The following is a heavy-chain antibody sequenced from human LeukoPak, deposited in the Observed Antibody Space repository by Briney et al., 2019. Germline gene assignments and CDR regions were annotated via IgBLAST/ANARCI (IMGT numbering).Heavy chain of an antibody. D-gene: IGHD3-9*01. J-gene: IGHJ6*02. CDR3: ARSENDILTGYSYYYYGMDV. CDR1: GFTFSSYW. V-gene: IGHV3-7*01. CDR2: IKQDGSEK. Sequence: GGSLRLSCAASGFTFSSYWMSWVRQAPGKGLEGVANIKQDGSEKYYVDSVKGRFTISRDNAKNSLYLQMNSLRAEDTAVYYCARSENDILTGYSYYYYGMDVWGQGHTVTVSS.